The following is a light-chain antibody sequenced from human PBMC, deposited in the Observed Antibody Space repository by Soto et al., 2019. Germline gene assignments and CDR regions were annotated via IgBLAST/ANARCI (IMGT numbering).Light chain of an antibody. CDR3: LQGYDYSWT. V-gene: IGKV3-15*01. Sequence: IVMTQSPATLSVSPGERATLSSGASQSVSSNLAWYQEKPGQAPRLLIYGASTRAAGIPDRFSGSGSGTDFTLTIRSLQPEDFATYYCLQGYDYSWTFGPGTQVDLK. CDR1: QSVSSN. CDR2: GAS. J-gene: IGKJ1*01.